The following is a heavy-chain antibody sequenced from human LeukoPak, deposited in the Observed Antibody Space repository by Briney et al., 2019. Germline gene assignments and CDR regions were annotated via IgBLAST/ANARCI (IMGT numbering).Heavy chain of an antibody. D-gene: IGHD3-16*02. J-gene: IGHJ4*02. Sequence: PGGSLRLSCAASGFTFSSYTMNWARQAPGKGLEWVSYISSSSSTIYYADSVRGRFTISRDNSRSTLYLQMNSLTAEDTAVYYCAKDYLGSNGFSYYFDYWGQGTLVTVSS. CDR1: GFTFSSYT. CDR3: AKDYLGSNGFSYYFDY. CDR2: ISSSSSTI. V-gene: IGHV3-48*01.